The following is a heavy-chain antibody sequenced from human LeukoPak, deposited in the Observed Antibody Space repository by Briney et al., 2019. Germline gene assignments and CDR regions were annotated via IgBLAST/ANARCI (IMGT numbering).Heavy chain of an antibody. Sequence: GGSLRLSCAASGFTFDDYAMHWVRQALGKGLEWVSGISWNSGSIGYADSVKGRFTISRDNAKNSLYLQMNSLRAEDTAVYYCAKAGASIAARSLVQHWGQGTLVTVSS. V-gene: IGHV3-9*01. J-gene: IGHJ1*01. CDR2: ISWNSGSI. D-gene: IGHD6-6*01. CDR1: GFTFDDYA. CDR3: AKAGASIAARSLVQH.